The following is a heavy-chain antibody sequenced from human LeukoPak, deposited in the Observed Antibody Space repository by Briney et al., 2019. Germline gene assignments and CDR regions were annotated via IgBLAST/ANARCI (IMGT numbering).Heavy chain of an antibody. CDR1: GFTFSFYG. CDR2: ISYDGTNK. D-gene: IGHD3-10*01. J-gene: IGHJ3*02. CDR3: AKDIGSGSYSALDI. Sequence: GGSLRLSCAASGFTFSFYGMHWVRQTPGKGLEWVAVISYDGTNKYYADSVKGRFTISRDISKNTLYLQMNSLRAEDTAVYYCAKDIGSGSYSALDIWGQGTMVTVSS. V-gene: IGHV3-30*18.